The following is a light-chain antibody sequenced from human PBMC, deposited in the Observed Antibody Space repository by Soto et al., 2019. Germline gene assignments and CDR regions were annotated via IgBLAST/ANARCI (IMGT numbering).Light chain of an antibody. CDR2: AAS. CDR1: QSISSY. Sequence: DIQMTQSPSSLSASVGDRVTITCRASQSISSYFNWYQQKPGKAPKLVIYAASSLQSGVPSRFSGSGSGTDFNRSIRILQPEDRSTFYYRQSYRTPPITFGQGTRLEIK. V-gene: IGKV1-39*01. CDR3: RQSYRTPPIT. J-gene: IGKJ5*01.